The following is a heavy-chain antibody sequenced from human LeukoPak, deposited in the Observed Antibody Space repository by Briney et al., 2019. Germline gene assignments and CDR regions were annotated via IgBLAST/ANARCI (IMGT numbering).Heavy chain of an antibody. J-gene: IGHJ4*02. D-gene: IGHD3-3*01. Sequence: GGSLRLSCAASGFTFSSYSMNWVRQAPGKGLEWVSVLSGSGTSTYYADSVKGRFTISRDNSKNTLYLRMNSLRAEDTAVYYCAKLVTIFGATPRNYFDYWGQGTLVTVSS. V-gene: IGHV3-23*01. CDR2: LSGSGTST. CDR1: GFTFSSYS. CDR3: AKLVTIFGATPRNYFDY.